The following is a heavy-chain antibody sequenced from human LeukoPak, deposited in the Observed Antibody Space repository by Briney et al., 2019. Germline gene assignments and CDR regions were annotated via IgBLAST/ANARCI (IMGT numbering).Heavy chain of an antibody. CDR2: INSDGSNT. Sequence: PGGSLRLSCAASGFTFSSYEMSWVRQAPGKGLMWVSRINSDGSNTIYADSVKGRFTFSRDNAKNTLYLQMNSLRAEDTAVYYCARGGSGWSSYFDYWGQGTLVTVSS. V-gene: IGHV3-74*01. CDR1: GFTFSSYE. D-gene: IGHD6-19*01. CDR3: ARGGSGWSSYFDY. J-gene: IGHJ4*02.